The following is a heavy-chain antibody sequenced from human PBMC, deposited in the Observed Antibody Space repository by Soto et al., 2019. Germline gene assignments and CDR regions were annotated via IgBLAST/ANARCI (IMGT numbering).Heavy chain of an antibody. CDR3: ARGWIAVAGRVFDY. CDR2: IYYSGST. D-gene: IGHD6-19*01. CDR1: GGSISSGGYY. V-gene: IGHV4-31*03. J-gene: IGHJ4*02. Sequence: SETLSLTCTVSGGSISSGGYYWSWIRQHPGKGLEWIGYIYYSGSTYYNPSLKSRVTISGDTSKNQFSLKLSSVTAADTAVYYCARGWIAVAGRVFDYWGQGTLVTVS.